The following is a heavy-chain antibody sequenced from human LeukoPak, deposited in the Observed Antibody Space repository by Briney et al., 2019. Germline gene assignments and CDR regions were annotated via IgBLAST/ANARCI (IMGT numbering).Heavy chain of an antibody. CDR2: IYYSGST. V-gene: IGHV4-59*08. CDR3: ARGPNYPSPSPFDY. J-gene: IGHJ4*02. Sequence: SETLSLTCTVSGGSISSHYWSWIRQPPGKGLEWIGCIYYSGSTDYNPSLKSRVTISVDTSKNQFSLKLSSVTAADTAVYYCARGPNYPSPSPFDYWGQGTLVTVSS. CDR1: GGSISSHY. D-gene: IGHD5-24*01.